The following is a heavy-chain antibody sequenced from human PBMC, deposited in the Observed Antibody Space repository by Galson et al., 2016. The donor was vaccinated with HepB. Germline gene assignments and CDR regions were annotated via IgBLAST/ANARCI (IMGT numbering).Heavy chain of an antibody. V-gene: IGHV3-74*01. D-gene: IGHD3-10*01. CDR1: GFTFDVHW. CDR2: VNSDEKIT. J-gene: IGHJ6*02. Sequence: SLRLSCAASGFTFDVHWMHWVRQAPGRGLVWVSRVNSDEKITNYADSVKGRFTISRDNAINTLYLQMNSLRAEDTAVYYCARGKGSGTYYNPGLDYYGMDVWGQGTTVTVSS. CDR3: ARGKGSGTYYNPGLDYYGMDV.